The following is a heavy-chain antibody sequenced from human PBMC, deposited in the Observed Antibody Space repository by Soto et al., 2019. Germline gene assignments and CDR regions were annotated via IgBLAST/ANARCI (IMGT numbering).Heavy chain of an antibody. V-gene: IGHV3-48*03. CDR1: GFTFSSYE. CDR3: ARDHKGGYYYYGMDV. CDR2: ISSSGSTI. Sequence: PGGSLRLSCEASGFTFSSYEMNWVRQAPGKGLEWVSYISSSGSTIHYADSVEGRFTVSRDNAKNSLYLQMNSLRAEDTAVYYCARDHKGGYYYYGMDVWGQGTTVTV. J-gene: IGHJ6*02.